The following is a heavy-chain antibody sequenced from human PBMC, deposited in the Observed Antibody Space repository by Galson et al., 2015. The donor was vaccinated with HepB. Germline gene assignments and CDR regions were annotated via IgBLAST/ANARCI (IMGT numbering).Heavy chain of an antibody. Sequence: SVKVSCKAPGYTFTRNYMHWVRQAPGQGLEWMGVINPSGGSTSYAQKFQGRVTMHRDTSTTTVYMELSSLRSEDTAVYYCARTSSRSFFDYWGQGTLVTVSS. V-gene: IGHV1-46*01. D-gene: IGHD3-10*01. CDR3: ARTSSRSFFDY. CDR1: GYTFTRNY. CDR2: INPSGGST. J-gene: IGHJ4*02.